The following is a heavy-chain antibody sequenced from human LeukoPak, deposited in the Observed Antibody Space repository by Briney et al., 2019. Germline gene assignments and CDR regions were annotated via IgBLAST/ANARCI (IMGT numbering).Heavy chain of an antibody. CDR2: IYSGGST. J-gene: IGHJ4*02. V-gene: IGHV3-66*01. Sequence: GGSLRLSCAASGFTVSSNYMSWVRQAPGKGLEWVSVIYSGGSTYYADSVKGRFTISRDNSKNTLYLQMNSLRAEDTAVYYCASDHYYDRSGYLGYWGQGTLVTVSS. CDR3: ASDHYYDRSGYLGY. CDR1: GFTVSSNY. D-gene: IGHD3-22*01.